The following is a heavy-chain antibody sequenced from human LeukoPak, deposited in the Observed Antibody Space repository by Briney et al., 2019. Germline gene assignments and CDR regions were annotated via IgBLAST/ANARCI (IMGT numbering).Heavy chain of an antibody. Sequence: PSEALSLTCAVYGGSFSGYYWSWIRQPPGKGLEWIGEISHSGSTNYNPSLKSRVTISVDTSKNQFSLKLSSVTAADTAVYYCARRSGWYSKYYFDYWGQGTLVTVSS. CDR2: ISHSGST. CDR3: ARRSGWYSKYYFDY. CDR1: GGSFSGYY. D-gene: IGHD6-19*01. J-gene: IGHJ4*02. V-gene: IGHV4-34*01.